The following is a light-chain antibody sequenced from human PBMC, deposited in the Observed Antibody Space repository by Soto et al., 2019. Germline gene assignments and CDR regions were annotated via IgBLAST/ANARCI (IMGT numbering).Light chain of an antibody. Sequence: QSVLTQPPSASGTPGQRVTISCSGSSSNIGSNYVYWYQQLPGTAPKLLIYRNNQRPSGVPDRFSGSKSGTSASLAISGLRSEDEGDYYCAAWDDSLSDVVFGGGTKLTVL. V-gene: IGLV1-47*01. CDR1: SSNIGSNY. J-gene: IGLJ2*01. CDR3: AAWDDSLSDVV. CDR2: RNN.